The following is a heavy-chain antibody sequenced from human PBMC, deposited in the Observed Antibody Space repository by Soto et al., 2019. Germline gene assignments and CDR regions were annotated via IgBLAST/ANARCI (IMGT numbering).Heavy chain of an antibody. Sequence: QVQLVESGGGVVQPGRSLRLSCAASGFTVSSYTMYWVRQAPDKGLEWVAAISSDETNKYYADSAKGRFTISRDNSKNTLFLQRNSLRADGTAVYFCARERSLEVDAPGYWGQGTLVTVSS. J-gene: IGHJ4*02. CDR1: GFTVSSYT. D-gene: IGHD3-22*01. CDR2: ISSDETNK. CDR3: ARERSLEVDAPGY. V-gene: IGHV3-30-3*01.